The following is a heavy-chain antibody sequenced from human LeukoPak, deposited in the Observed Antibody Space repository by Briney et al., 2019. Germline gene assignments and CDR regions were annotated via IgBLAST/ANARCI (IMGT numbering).Heavy chain of an antibody. CDR1: GFTLSSYA. Sequence: GRSLRLSCAASGFTLSSYAMHWVRQAPGKGLEWVAVISYDGSNKYHADSVKGRFTISRDNSKNTLYLQMNSLRIKDTAVYYCVRVPEYSSSSGDFDFWGQGTLVTVSS. D-gene: IGHD6-6*01. V-gene: IGHV3-30-3*01. CDR3: VRVPEYSSSSGDFDF. CDR2: ISYDGSNK. J-gene: IGHJ4*02.